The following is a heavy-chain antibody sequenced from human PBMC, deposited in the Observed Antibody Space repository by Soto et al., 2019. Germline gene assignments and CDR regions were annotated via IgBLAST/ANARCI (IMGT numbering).Heavy chain of an antibody. CDR1: GFTFSSYG. CDR2: IWYDGSNK. CDR3: ARDRAYYGRHYYYYGMDV. D-gene: IGHD3-3*01. Sequence: GGSLRFSCAASGFTFSSYGMHWVRQAPGKGLEWVAVIWYDGSNKYYADSVKGRFTISRDNSKNTLYLQMNSLRAEDTAVYYCARDRAYYGRHYYYYGMDVWGQGTTVTVSS. V-gene: IGHV3-33*01. J-gene: IGHJ6*02.